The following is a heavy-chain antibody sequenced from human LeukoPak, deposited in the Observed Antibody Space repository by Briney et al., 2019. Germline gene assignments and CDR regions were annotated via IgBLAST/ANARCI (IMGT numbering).Heavy chain of an antibody. CDR2: IGSSGGDT. CDR1: GLTFSNYA. CDR3: ARVFQSSMDV. V-gene: IGHV3-23*01. Sequence: GGSLRLSCAASGLTFSNYAMRWVRQAPGKGLDWVSAIGSSGGDTFYADSVKGRFTISRDNSKNTLSLQMNSLRAEDTAVYYCARVFQSSMDVWGKGTTVTVSS. J-gene: IGHJ6*03.